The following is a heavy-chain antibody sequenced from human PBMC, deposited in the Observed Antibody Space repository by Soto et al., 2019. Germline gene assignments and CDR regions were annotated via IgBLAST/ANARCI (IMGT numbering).Heavy chain of an antibody. CDR3: ARHLVGSTRGNFDY. CDR2: IYPYDSDT. V-gene: IGHV5-51*01. Sequence: GESLKISCKTSGYSFTSYWNGWVRQMPGKGMEWMGNIYPYDSDTRYSPSFQGQVTISADTSITTAYLQWSGLRASDTAMYFCARHLVGSTRGNFDYWGQGTLVTVSS. J-gene: IGHJ4*01. D-gene: IGHD2-2*01. CDR1: GYSFTSYW.